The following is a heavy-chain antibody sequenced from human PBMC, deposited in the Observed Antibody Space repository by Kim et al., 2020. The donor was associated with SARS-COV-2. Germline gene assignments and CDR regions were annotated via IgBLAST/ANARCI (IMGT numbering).Heavy chain of an antibody. CDR3: AREQFHCWDY. J-gene: IGHJ4*02. Sequence: GGSLRLSCAASGFTFSDYYMSWVRQAPGKGLEWVSYISTSGSIIYNADSVKGRFTISRDNAKSSLYLQMNSLRAEDTAIYYCAREQFHCWDYWGQGTLVT. D-gene: IGHD4-4*01. V-gene: IGHV3-11*04. CDR2: ISTSGSII. CDR1: GFTFSDYY.